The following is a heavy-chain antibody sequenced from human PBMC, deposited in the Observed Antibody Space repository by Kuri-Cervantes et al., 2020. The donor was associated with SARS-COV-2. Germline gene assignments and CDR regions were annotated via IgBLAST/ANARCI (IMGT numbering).Heavy chain of an antibody. CDR2: ISGSGGST. D-gene: IGHD6-19*01. CDR1: GFTFSSYA. V-gene: IGHV3-23*01. Sequence: GESLKISCAASGFTFSSYAMSWVRQAPGKGLEWVSAISGSGGSTYYADSVKGRFTISRGNSKNTLYLQMNSLRAEDTAVYYCAKGIAVATGYFDYWGQGTLVTVSS. J-gene: IGHJ4*02. CDR3: AKGIAVATGYFDY.